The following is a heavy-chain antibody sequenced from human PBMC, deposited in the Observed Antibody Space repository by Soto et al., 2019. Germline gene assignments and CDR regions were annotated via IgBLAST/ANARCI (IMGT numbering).Heavy chain of an antibody. V-gene: IGHV4-59*08. CDR1: GGSISSYY. D-gene: IGHD6-19*01. CDR3: ARQKDSSGWYSTFDI. Sequence: KPSETLSLTCTVSGGSISSYYWSWIRQPPGKGLEWIGYIYYSGSTNYNPSLKSRVTISVDTSKNQFSLKLSSVTAADTAVYYCARQKDSSGWYSTFDIWGQGTMVTVSS. CDR2: IYYSGST. J-gene: IGHJ3*02.